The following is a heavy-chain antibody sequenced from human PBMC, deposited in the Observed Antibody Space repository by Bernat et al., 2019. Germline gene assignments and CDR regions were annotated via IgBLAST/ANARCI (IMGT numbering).Heavy chain of an antibody. CDR3: ARVDPPSDVVAMVRGDLRFDP. CDR2: ISAYNGNT. V-gene: IGHV1-18*01. Sequence: QVQLVQSGAEVKKPGASVKVSCKASGYTFTSYGISWVRQAPGQGLEWMGWISAYNGNTNYAQKLQGRVTMTTDTSTSTAYMELRSLRSDDTAVYYCARVDPPSDVVAMVRGDLRFDPCGQGTLVTVSS. J-gene: IGHJ5*02. CDR1: GYTFTSYG. D-gene: IGHD3-10*01.